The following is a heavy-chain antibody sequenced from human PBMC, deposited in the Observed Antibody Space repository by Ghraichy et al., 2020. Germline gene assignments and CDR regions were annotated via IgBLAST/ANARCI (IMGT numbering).Heavy chain of an antibody. CDR3: TRDPGVAAAATVGYFDL. V-gene: IGHV3-7*03. CDR1: GFTFSSYW. D-gene: IGHD6-25*01. CDR2: ISQDGSTK. Sequence: LSLTCVASGFTFSSYWMDWVRQAPGKGLEWVATISQDGSTKFYVDSVKGRFTISRDNAENSMSLQMNSLREEDTAVYYCTRDPGVAAAATVGYFDLWGQGSLVAVSS. J-gene: IGHJ4*02.